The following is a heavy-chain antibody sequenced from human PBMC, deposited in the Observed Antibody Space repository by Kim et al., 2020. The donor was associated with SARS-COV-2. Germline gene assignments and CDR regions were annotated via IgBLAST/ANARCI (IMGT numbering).Heavy chain of an antibody. CDR3: AKDSPLYYYGSGSDIEYGMDV. CDR2: ISGTGGTT. J-gene: IGHJ6*02. D-gene: IGHD3-10*01. V-gene: IGHV3-23*01. CDR1: GFTFSTYA. Sequence: GGSLRLSCTASGFTFSTYAMSWVRQAPGKGLEWVSGISGTGGTTYYADSVKGRFTISRDTSKNTLYLQMNSLRAEDTAVFYCAKDSPLYYYGSGSDIEYGMDVWGQGTTVTVSS.